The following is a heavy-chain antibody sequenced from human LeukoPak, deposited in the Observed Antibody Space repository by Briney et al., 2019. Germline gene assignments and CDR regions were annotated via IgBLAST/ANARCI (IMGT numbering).Heavy chain of an antibody. CDR2: ISSSSSYI. V-gene: IGHV3-21*01. CDR3: AKSGNGGYYSYYFDY. J-gene: IGHJ4*02. CDR1: GFTFSSYS. Sequence: GGSLRLSCAASGFTFSSYSMNWVRQAPGKGLEWVSSISSSSSYIYYADSVKGRFTISRDNAKNSLYLQMNSLRAEDTAVYYCAKSGNGGYYSYYFDYWGQGTLVTVSS. D-gene: IGHD3-22*01.